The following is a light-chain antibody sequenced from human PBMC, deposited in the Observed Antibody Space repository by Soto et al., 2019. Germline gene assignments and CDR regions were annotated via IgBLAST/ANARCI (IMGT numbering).Light chain of an antibody. CDR3: SSRTTNTTVV. CDR2: EGS. V-gene: IGLV2-14*01. CDR1: SSDVGAHKF. Sequence: QSVLTQPASVSGSPGQSITISCTGTSSDVGAHKFVSWFQQHPGKAPKLIMYEGSYRPSGVSNRFSGSKSGNTASLTILGLRSEDEADYYCSSRTTNTTVVFGGGPKLTVL. J-gene: IGLJ2*01.